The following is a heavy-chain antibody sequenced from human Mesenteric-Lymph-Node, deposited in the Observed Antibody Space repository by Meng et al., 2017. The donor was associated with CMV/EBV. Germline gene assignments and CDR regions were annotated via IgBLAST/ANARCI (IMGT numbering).Heavy chain of an antibody. V-gene: IGHV1-69*05. CDR1: YA. CDR3: ARPPPGYCTSTTCYTPWYFDL. D-gene: IGHD2-2*02. Sequence: YAINWVRQAPGQGLEWMGGIIPIFGTANYAQKFQGRVTITTDESTSTAYMELSSLRSEDTAVYYCARPPPGYCTSTTCYTPWYFDLWGRGTLVTVSS. CDR2: IIPIFGTA. J-gene: IGHJ2*01.